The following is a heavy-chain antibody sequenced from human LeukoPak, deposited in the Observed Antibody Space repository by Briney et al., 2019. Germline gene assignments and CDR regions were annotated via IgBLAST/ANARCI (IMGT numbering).Heavy chain of an antibody. CDR3: ARERTTGTAGGYYYYYYMDV. J-gene: IGHJ6*03. D-gene: IGHD1-1*01. CDR1: GYTFTSYG. CDR2: ISAYNGNT. V-gene: IGHV1-18*01. Sequence: ASVKVSCKASGYTFTSYGISWVRQAPGQGLEWMGWISAYNGNTNYAQKLQGRVTMTTDTSTSTAYMELRSLRSDDTAVYYCARERTTGTAGGYYYYYYMDVWGKGTTVTVPS.